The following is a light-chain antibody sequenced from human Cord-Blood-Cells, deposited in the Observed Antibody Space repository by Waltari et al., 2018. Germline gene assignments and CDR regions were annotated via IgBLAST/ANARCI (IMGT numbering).Light chain of an antibody. CDR2: WAS. CDR3: QQYYRTPLT. CDR1: PSVLYSSNNKNY. Sequence: DIVMTQSPDPLAVSLGERATINCKSSPSVLYSSNNKNYLAWYQQKPGQPPKLLIYWASTRESGVPDRFSGSGSGTDFTLTISSLQAEDVAVYYCQQYYRTPLTFGGGTKVEIK. V-gene: IGKV4-1*01. J-gene: IGKJ4*01.